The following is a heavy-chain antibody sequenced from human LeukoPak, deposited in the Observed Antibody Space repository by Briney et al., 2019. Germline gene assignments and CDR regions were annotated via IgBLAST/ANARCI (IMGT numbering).Heavy chain of an antibody. J-gene: IGHJ6*02. CDR2: IRSKAYGGTT. Sequence: TGGSLRLSCTASGLTFGDYAMSWVRQAPGKGLEWVSFIRSKAYGGTTEYAASVKGRFTISRDDSKSIAYLQMNSLKTEDTAVYYCRGDSSGYYSDYGMDVWGQGTTVTVSS. CDR3: RGDSSGYYSDYGMDV. D-gene: IGHD3-22*01. V-gene: IGHV3-49*04. CDR1: GLTFGDYA.